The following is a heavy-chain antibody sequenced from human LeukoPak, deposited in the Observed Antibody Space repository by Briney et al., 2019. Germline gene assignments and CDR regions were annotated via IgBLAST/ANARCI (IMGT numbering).Heavy chain of an antibody. D-gene: IGHD3-22*01. CDR1: RYTFTAYY. CDR3: ARDQNYYDSTYYYGMDY. V-gene: IGHV1-2*02. J-gene: IGHJ4*02. CDR2: INPNSGAT. Sequence: ASVKVSCKASRYTFTAYYMHWVRQAPGQGLEWMGWINPNSGATNYAQKFQDRVTMTRDTSISTAYMELSRLRSDDTALYYCARDQNYYDSTYYYGMDYWGQGTLVTVAS.